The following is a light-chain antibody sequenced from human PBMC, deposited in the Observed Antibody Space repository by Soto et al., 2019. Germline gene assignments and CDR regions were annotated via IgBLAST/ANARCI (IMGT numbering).Light chain of an antibody. CDR2: DVS. J-gene: IGLJ2*01. CDR3: SSYTSSSTPVV. Sequence: QSALTQPASVSGSPGQSITISCTGTSNDVGGYNYVSWYQQHPGKAPKLMIYDVSNRPSGVSNRFSGSKSGNTASLTISGLQAEDAADYYCSSYTSSSTPVVFGGGTKLTVL. CDR1: SNDVGGYNY. V-gene: IGLV2-14*01.